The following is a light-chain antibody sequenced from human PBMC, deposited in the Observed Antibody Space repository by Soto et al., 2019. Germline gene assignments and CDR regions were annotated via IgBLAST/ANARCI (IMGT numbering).Light chain of an antibody. V-gene: IGLV4-69*01. Sequence: QLVLTQSPSASASLGASVKLTCTLSSGHSSYAIAWHQQQPEKGPRYLMNLNSDGSHTKGDGIPDRFSGSSSGAERYLTISSLQSEDEADYYCQTWATDIRVFGGGTKLTVL. CDR1: SGHSSYA. CDR2: LNSDGSH. J-gene: IGLJ3*02. CDR3: QTWATDIRV.